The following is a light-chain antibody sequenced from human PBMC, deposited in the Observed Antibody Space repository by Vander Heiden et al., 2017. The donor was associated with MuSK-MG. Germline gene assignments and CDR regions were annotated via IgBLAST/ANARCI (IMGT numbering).Light chain of an antibody. CDR3: GTWDSSLSAGV. CDR1: SPNIGNNY. V-gene: IGLV1-51*01. Sequence: QSVLTQPPSVSAAPGQLVTISCSGSSPNIGNNYVSWYQQLPGTAPKLLIYDNNKRPSGIPDRFSGSKSGTSATLGITGLQTGDEADYYCGTWDSSLSAGVFGTGTKVTVL. J-gene: IGLJ1*01. CDR2: DNN.